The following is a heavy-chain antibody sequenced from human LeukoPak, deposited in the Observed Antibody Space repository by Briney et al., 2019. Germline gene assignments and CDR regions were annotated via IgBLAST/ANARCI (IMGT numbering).Heavy chain of an antibody. CDR1: GFTFSSYW. D-gene: IGHD2-8*01. J-gene: IGHJ4*02. CDR3: ATLYAGSTDY. Sequence: GGSLRLSCAASGFTFSSYWMNWVRQAPGKGLVWVARIKPDGSSISYADSVKGRFIISRDNAKNTLYLQMNSLRAVDAAVYYCATLYAGSTDYWGRGTLVTVSS. CDR2: IKPDGSSI. V-gene: IGHV3-74*01.